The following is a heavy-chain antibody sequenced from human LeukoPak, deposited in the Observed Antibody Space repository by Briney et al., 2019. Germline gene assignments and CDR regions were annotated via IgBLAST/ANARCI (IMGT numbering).Heavy chain of an antibody. CDR2: IYYSGTT. D-gene: IGHD2-2*01. Sequence: PSETLSLTCTVSGGSISSSRYSWGWIRQPPGKGLEWIGSIYYSGTTYYNPSLKSRPTILVDTSKNQFSLKLRSVTAADTAVCYCARDCGTIVVVPAANWFDPWGQGTLVTVSS. J-gene: IGHJ5*02. CDR3: ARDCGTIVVVPAANWFDP. CDR1: GGSISSSRYS. V-gene: IGHV4-39*07.